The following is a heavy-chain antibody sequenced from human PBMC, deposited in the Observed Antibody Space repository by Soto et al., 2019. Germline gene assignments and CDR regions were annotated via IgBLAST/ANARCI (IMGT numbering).Heavy chain of an antibody. V-gene: IGHV1-18*01. CDR1: GYTFSRYG. CDR3: ARAYAYSTPWSFDN. Sequence: ASVKVSCKASGYTFSRYGISWVRQAPGQGLEWMGWISGFNGNTKESEKLQGRVTLTTDTAANKAHMELRGLRSDDTAVYYCARAYAYSTPWSFDNWGQGTLVTFSS. J-gene: IGHJ4*02. D-gene: IGHD6-13*01. CDR2: ISGFNGNT.